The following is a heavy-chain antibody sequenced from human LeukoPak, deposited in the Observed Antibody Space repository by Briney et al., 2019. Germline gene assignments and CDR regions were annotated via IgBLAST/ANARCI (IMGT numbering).Heavy chain of an antibody. J-gene: IGHJ4*02. CDR2: IYYSGST. Sequence: PSETLSLTCTVSGGSISSYYWSWIRQPPGKGLEWIGYIYYSGSTNYSPSLKSRVTISVDTSKNQFSLKLSSVTAADTAVYYCARNYGSGSYYDYWGQGTLVTVSS. D-gene: IGHD3-10*01. CDR1: GGSISSYY. CDR3: ARNYGSGSYYDY. V-gene: IGHV4-59*01.